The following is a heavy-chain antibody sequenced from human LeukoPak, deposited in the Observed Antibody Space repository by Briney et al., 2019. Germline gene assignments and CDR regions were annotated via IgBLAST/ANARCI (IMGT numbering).Heavy chain of an antibody. CDR1: GGSITPHY. J-gene: IGHJ5*02. D-gene: IGHD4-11*01. CDR3: AREYGNYFGWFDP. CDR2: IYYSGST. V-gene: IGHV4-59*11. Sequence: SETLSLTCTLSGGSITPHYWSWIRQPPGKGLEWIGYIYYSGSTNYNPSLKSRVIISVDTSKNQFSLKLDSVTAADTAVYYCAREYGNYFGWFDPWGQGTLVTVSS.